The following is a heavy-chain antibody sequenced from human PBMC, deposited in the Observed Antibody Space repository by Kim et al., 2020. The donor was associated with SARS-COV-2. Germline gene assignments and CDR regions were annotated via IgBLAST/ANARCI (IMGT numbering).Heavy chain of an antibody. CDR1: GFTFSSYE. CDR3: ARENMVRGVIVLDY. CDR2: ISSSGSTI. D-gene: IGHD3-10*01. V-gene: IGHV3-48*03. Sequence: GGSLRLSCAASGFTFSSYEMNWVRQAPGKGLEWVSYISSSGSTIYYADSVKGRFTVSRDNAKNSLYLQMNSLRAEDTAVYYCARENMVRGVIVLDYWGQGTLVTVSS. J-gene: IGHJ4*02.